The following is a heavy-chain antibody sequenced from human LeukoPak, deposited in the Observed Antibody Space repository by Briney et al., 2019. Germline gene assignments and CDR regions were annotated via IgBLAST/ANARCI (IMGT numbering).Heavy chain of an antibody. Sequence: PGASVKVSCKASGGTFSSYAISWVRQAPGQGLGWMGGIIPIFGTANYAQKFQGRVTITTDESTSTAYMELSSLRSEDTAVYYCARDLGDFWSGYYPYWGQGTLVTVSS. V-gene: IGHV1-69*05. J-gene: IGHJ4*02. CDR1: GGTFSSYA. D-gene: IGHD3-3*01. CDR2: IIPIFGTA. CDR3: ARDLGDFWSGYYPY.